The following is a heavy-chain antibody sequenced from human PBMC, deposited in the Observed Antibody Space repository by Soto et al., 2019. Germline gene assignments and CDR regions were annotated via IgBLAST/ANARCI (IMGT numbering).Heavy chain of an antibody. CDR1: GLTFSSYA. CDR3: AKDRFYDYVWGSARGIGYFDY. CDR2: ISGSGGST. D-gene: IGHD3-16*01. J-gene: IGHJ4*02. Sequence: LRLSCAASGLTFSSYAMSWVRQAPGKGLEWVSAISGSGGSTYYADSVKGRFTISRDNSKGTVYLQMSSLTAEDTAVYYRAKDRFYDYVWGSARGIGYFDYWGQGTRVTVSS. V-gene: IGHV3-23*01.